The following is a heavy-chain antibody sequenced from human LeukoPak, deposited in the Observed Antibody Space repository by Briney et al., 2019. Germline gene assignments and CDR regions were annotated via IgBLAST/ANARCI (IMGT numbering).Heavy chain of an antibody. V-gene: IGHV1-2*02. CDR1: GYTFTGYY. CDR3: ARTHVWGSYRYTDFDY. Sequence: ASVKVSCKASGYTFTGYYMHWVRQAPGQGLEWMGWINPNSGGTNYAQKFQGRVTMTRDTSISTAYMELSRLRSDDTAVYYCARTHVWGSYRYTDFDYWGQGTLVTVSS. J-gene: IGHJ4*02. D-gene: IGHD3-16*02. CDR2: INPNSGGT.